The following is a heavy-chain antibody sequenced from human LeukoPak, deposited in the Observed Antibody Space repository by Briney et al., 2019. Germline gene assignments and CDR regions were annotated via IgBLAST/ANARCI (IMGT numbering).Heavy chain of an antibody. CDR3: AKEDFMASFFDY. V-gene: IGHV3-23*01. Sequence: PGGSLRLSCAASGFTFSNAWMSWVRQAPGEGLEWVSAISGSGGSTYYADSVKGRFTISRDNSKNTLYLQMNSLRAEDTAVYYCAKEDFMASFFDYWGQGTLVTVSS. CDR1: GFTFSNAW. CDR2: ISGSGGST. D-gene: IGHD3/OR15-3a*01. J-gene: IGHJ4*02.